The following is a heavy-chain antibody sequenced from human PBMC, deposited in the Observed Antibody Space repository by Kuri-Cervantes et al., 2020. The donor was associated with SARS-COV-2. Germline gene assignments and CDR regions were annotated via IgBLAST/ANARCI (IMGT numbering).Heavy chain of an antibody. V-gene: IGHV1-69*06. CDR2: IIPIFGTA. CDR3: TREGLTGKDWRVFDY. CDR1: GGTFSSYA. D-gene: IGHD1-20*01. J-gene: IGHJ4*02. Sequence: SVKVSCKASGGTFSSYAISWVRQAPGQGLEWMGGIIPIFGTANYAQKFQGRVTITADKSPSTAYMELSSLRSEDTAVYYCTREGLTGKDWRVFDYWGQGTLVTVSS.